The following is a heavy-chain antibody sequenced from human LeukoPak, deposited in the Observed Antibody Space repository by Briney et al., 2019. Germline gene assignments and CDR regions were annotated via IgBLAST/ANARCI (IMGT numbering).Heavy chain of an antibody. J-gene: IGHJ6*03. CDR1: GYTFTGYY. D-gene: IGHD1-26*01. CDR2: VNPNSGGT. Sequence: ASVKVSCKASGYTFTGYYMHWVRQAPGQGLEWMGWVNPNSGGTNYAQKFQGRVTMTRDTSISTAYMELSRLRSDDTAVYYCARGGRLELLVYFYYYMDVWGKGTTVTVSS. CDR3: ARGGRLELLVYFYYYMDV. V-gene: IGHV1-2*02.